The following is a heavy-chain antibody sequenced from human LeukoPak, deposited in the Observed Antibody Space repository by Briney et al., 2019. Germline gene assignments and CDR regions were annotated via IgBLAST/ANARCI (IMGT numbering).Heavy chain of an antibody. Sequence: SETLSLTCTVSGGSISSSSYYWGWIRQPPGKGLEWIGSIYYSGSTYYNPSLKSRVTISVDTSKNQFSLKLSSVTAADTAVYYCARLPGGNARVDYWGQGTLVTVSS. D-gene: IGHD4-23*01. J-gene: IGHJ4*02. CDR2: IYYSGST. CDR3: ARLPGGNARVDY. V-gene: IGHV4-39*01. CDR1: GGSISSSSYY.